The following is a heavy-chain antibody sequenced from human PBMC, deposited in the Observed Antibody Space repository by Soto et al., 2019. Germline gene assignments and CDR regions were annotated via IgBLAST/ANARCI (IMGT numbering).Heavy chain of an antibody. CDR1: GYTFTSYY. J-gene: IGHJ4*02. CDR3: ARELAYYDSSGYSFLFDY. D-gene: IGHD3-22*01. CDR2: INPSGGST. V-gene: IGHV1-46*01. Sequence: ASVKVSCKASGYTFTSYYMHWVRQAPGQGLEWMGIINPSGGSTSYAQKFQGRVTMTRDTSTSTVYMELSSLRSEDTAVYYCARELAYYDSSGYSFLFDYWGQGTLVTVSS.